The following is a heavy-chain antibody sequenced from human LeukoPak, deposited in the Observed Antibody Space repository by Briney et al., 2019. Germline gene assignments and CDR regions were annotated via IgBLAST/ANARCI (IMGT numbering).Heavy chain of an antibody. CDR3: ARGRGWYPDY. D-gene: IGHD6-19*01. Sequence: GGSLNLSCAASGFTFSSYEMNWVRQAPGKGLEWVSYISSSGSTIYYADSVKGRFTISRDNAKNSLYLQMNSLRAEDTAVYYCARGRGWYPDYWGQGTLVTVSS. V-gene: IGHV3-48*03. CDR1: GFTFSSYE. J-gene: IGHJ4*02. CDR2: ISSSGSTI.